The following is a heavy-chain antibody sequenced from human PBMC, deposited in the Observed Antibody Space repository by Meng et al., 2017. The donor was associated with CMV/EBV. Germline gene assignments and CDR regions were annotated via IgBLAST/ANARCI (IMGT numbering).Heavy chain of an antibody. D-gene: IGHD1-14*01. CDR1: GYSFTSYW. Sequence: KVSCKGSGYSFTSYWISWVRQMPGKGLEWMGTIDPSDSYTNYSPSFQGHVTISADKSISTAYLQWSSLKASDTAMYYCAVGWYFDFDYWGQGTLVTVSS. CDR2: IDPSDSYT. J-gene: IGHJ4*02. V-gene: IGHV5-10-1*01. CDR3: AVGWYFDFDY.